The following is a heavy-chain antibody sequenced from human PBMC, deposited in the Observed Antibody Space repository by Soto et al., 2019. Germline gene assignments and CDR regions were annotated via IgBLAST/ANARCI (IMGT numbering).Heavy chain of an antibody. V-gene: IGHV3-23*01. CDR3: AKDWTAI. D-gene: IGHD2-21*02. CDR2: VSGSGGST. J-gene: IGHJ3*02. CDR1: GFTFGSYS. Sequence: EVQLSESGGGLVQPGGSLRLSCAASGFTFGSYSMSWVRQAPGKGLEWVSTVSGSGGSTYYGDSVKGRFTISRDNSKNTLYLQMNSLRAEDTAVYYCAKDWTAIWGQGTIVTVSS.